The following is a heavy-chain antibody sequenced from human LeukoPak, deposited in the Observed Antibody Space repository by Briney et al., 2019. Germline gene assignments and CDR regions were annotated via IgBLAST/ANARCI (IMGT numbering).Heavy chain of an antibody. V-gene: IGHV4-39*01. D-gene: IGHD6-13*01. CDR2: VYYSGST. J-gene: IGHJ4*02. Sequence: SETLSLTCTVSGGSISSSSYYWGWIRQPPGKGLEWIGSVYYSGSTYYNPSLRSRVTISVDTSKNQFSLKLSSVTAADTAVYYCARTRFSSSWYFDYWGQGTLVTVSS. CDR1: GGSISSSSYY. CDR3: ARTRFSSSWYFDY.